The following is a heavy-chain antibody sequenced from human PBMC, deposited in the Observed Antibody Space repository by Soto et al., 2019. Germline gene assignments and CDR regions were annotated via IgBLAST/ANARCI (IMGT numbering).Heavy chain of an antibody. D-gene: IGHD3-16*01. CDR2: MDGRYTSI. CDR3: AIEASDRNLYYFDF. CDR1: GFSLSEYY. V-gene: IGHV3-11*01. J-gene: IGHJ4*02. Sequence: PRDSLRLSCTASGFSLSEYYMSWTRMARGKGLDRIADMDGRYTSIYNGDTVKSRASITRDTTKNSLFLQINTLTAEDATVYYCAIEASDRNLYYFDFWGQGALVTVSS.